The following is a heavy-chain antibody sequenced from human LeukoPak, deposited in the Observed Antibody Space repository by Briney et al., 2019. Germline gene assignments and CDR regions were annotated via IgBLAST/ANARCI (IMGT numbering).Heavy chain of an antibody. J-gene: IGHJ5*02. CDR1: GYTFTGYY. CDR2: INPNSGGT. D-gene: IGHD3-10*01. CDR3: ARDRTQIYGSGSIRNWFDP. Sequence: ASVKVSCKASGYTFTGYYMHWVRQAPGQGLEWMGWINPNSGGTNYAQKFQGRFTMTRDTSISTAYMELSRLRSDDTAVYYCARDRTQIYGSGSIRNWFDPWGQGTLVTVSS. V-gene: IGHV1-2*02.